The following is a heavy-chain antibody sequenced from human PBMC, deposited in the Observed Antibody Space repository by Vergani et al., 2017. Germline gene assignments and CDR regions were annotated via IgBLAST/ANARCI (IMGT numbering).Heavy chain of an antibody. V-gene: IGHV4-39*07. D-gene: IGHD4-11*01. J-gene: IGHJ4*02. CDR3: VGVGSHDLSVEYSNQMGY. CDR1: GGSISSGSYY. Sequence: QVQLQESGPGLVKPSQTLSLTCTVSGGSISSGSYYWSWIRQPPGKGLEWIGEINHSGSTNYNPSLKSRVTISVDTSKNQFSLKLSSVTAADTAVYYCVGVGSHDLSVEYSNQMGYWGQGTLVTVSS. CDR2: INHSGST.